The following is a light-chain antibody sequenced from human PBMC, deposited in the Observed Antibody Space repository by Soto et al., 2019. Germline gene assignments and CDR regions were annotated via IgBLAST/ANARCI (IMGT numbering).Light chain of an antibody. CDR1: QGIRND. J-gene: IGKJ4*01. CDR3: LQYNNYPLT. CDR2: AAS. V-gene: IGKV1-17*01. Sequence: DIQMTQSPSSLSASVGDRVTITCRASQGIRNDLSWFQQKPGKAPKRLMFAASNMQSGVPSRFSGSGSGTEFTLTISSLQPEDFATYYCLQYNNYPLTFGVGTKVELK.